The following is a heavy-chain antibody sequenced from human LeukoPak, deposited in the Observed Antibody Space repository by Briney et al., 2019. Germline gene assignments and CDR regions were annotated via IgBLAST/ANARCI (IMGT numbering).Heavy chain of an antibody. J-gene: IGHJ4*02. CDR1: GFTFSSYG. CDR3: ASAVATGWYYFDY. Sequence: GGSLRLSCAASGFTFSSYGMHWVRQAPGKGLEWVAFIRYDGSNKYYGVSVKGRFTISRDNSKNTVYLQMNSLRPEDTAVYSCASAVATGWYYFDYWGQGTLVTVSS. CDR2: IRYDGSNK. V-gene: IGHV3-30*02. D-gene: IGHD6-19*01.